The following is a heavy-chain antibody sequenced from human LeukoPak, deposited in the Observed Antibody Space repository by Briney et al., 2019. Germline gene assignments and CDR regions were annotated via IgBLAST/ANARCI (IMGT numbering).Heavy chain of an antibody. V-gene: IGHV3-30*03. J-gene: IGHJ4*02. CDR3: AITNSSSWLYYFDY. CDR2: ISYDGSNK. D-gene: IGHD6-13*01. CDR1: GFTFSSYG. Sequence: GGSLRLSCAASGFTFSSYGMHWVRQAPGKGLEWVAVISYDGSNKYYADSVKGRFTISRDNSKNTLYLQMNSLRAEDTAVYYCAITNSSSWLYYFDYWGQGTLVTVSS.